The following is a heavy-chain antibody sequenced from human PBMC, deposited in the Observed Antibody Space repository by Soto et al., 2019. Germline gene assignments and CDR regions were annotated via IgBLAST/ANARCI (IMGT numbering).Heavy chain of an antibody. CDR3: ARESVVTGTHHFDY. D-gene: IGHD1-7*01. CDR2: INSNTGGT. Sequence: ASVKVSGKASGYTFKEYFLHCVGQSPGQGLEWMGWINSNTGGTNYAQKFQGRVTMTRDTPISTAYMELSRLTSDDTAVYHCARESVVTGTHHFDYWGQGTLVTVSS. J-gene: IGHJ4*02. CDR1: GYTFKEYF. V-gene: IGHV1-2*02.